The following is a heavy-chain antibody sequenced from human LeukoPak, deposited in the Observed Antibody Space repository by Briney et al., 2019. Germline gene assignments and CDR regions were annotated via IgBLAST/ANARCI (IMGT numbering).Heavy chain of an antibody. CDR2: ISYDGSNK. CDR3: ARDQSGSYPPGAFDI. Sequence: GGSLRLSCAASGFTFSSYAMHWVRQAPGKGLEWVAVISYDGSNKYYADSVKGRFTISRDNSKNTLYLQMNSLRAEDTAVYYCARDQSGSYPPGAFDIWGQGTMVTVSS. J-gene: IGHJ3*02. CDR1: GFTFSSYA. D-gene: IGHD1-26*01. V-gene: IGHV3-30*04.